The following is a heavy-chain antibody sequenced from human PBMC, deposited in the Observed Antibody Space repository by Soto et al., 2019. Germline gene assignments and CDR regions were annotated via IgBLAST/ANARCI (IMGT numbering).Heavy chain of an antibody. Sequence: KPSETLSLTCAVSGGSISSGGYSWSWIRQPPGKGLEWIGYIYHSGSTYYNPSLKSRVTISVDRSKNQFSLKLSSVTAADTAVYYCARALAAAGSRYFDYWGQGPLITVSS. CDR3: ARALAAAGSRYFDY. CDR2: IYHSGST. V-gene: IGHV4-30-2*01. CDR1: GGSISSGGYS. D-gene: IGHD6-13*01. J-gene: IGHJ4*02.